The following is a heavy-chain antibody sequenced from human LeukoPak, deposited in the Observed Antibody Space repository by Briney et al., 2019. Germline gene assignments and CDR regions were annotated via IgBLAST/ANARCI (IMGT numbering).Heavy chain of an antibody. D-gene: IGHD4-17*01. CDR3: TRDEYGVGSNFFDY. CDR1: GFNF. CDR2: ITNKAFGGTA. Sequence: PGGSLRLSCTASGFNFSWFRQAPEKGLEGVGFITNKAFGGTAEYAASVKGRFTISRDDSRSIAYLQMDNLRTEDTGVYYCTRDEYGVGSNFFDYWGQGTLVTVST. J-gene: IGHJ4*02. V-gene: IGHV3-49*03.